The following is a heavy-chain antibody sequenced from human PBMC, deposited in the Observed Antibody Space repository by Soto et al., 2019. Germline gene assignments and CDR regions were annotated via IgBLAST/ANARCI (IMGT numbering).Heavy chain of an antibody. J-gene: IGHJ4*02. Sequence: EVQLLESGGDLVQPGGSLRISCAASGFTFNNYAMGWVSQAPGKGLEWVSTISNNGGSTNDADSVKGRFTVSRENSKYTLDLQMNSLRVDDTAVYYCVKEILARGFDYWGQGTLLTVSS. CDR2: ISNNGGST. CDR1: GFTFNNYA. V-gene: IGHV3-23*01. CDR3: VKEILARGFDY. D-gene: IGHD3-3*02.